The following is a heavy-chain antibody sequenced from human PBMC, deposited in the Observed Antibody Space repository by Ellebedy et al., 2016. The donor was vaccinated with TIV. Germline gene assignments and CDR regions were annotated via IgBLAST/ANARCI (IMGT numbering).Heavy chain of an antibody. J-gene: IGHJ4*02. Sequence: GESLKISCKGSGHRFNNYWIGWVRQMPGQGLEWMGHIYPDDSNTLYRPSFHGQVTISADQSISTAYLQWSSLQASDTAMYYCGRLQTIDNYYVDYWGQGTLVTGSS. CDR3: GRLQTIDNYYVDY. CDR2: IYPDDSNT. CDR1: GHRFNNYW. V-gene: IGHV5-51*01. D-gene: IGHD2/OR15-2a*01.